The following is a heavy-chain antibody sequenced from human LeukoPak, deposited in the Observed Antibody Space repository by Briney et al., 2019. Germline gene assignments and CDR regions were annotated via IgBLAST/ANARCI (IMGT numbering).Heavy chain of an antibody. CDR1: GGTFSSYA. V-gene: IGHV1-69*13. J-gene: IGHJ6*03. CDR2: IIPIFGTA. Sequence: SVKVSCKASGGTFSSYAISWVRQAPGQGLEWMGGIIPIFGTANYAQKFQGRVTITADESTSTAYMELSSLRSEDTAVYYCARSLPDYYDSSGYYYYYYMDVWGKGTTVTVSS. D-gene: IGHD3-22*01. CDR3: ARSLPDYYDSSGYYYYYYMDV.